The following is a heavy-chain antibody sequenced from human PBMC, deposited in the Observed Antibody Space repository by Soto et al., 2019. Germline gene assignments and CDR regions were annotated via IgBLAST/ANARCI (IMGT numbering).Heavy chain of an antibody. CDR1: GGSISSGGYY. Sequence: SETLSLTCTVSGGSISSGGYYWSWIRQHPGKGLEWIGYIYYSGSTYYNPALKSRVTISVDTSKNQFSLKLSPVTAADTAVYYCARAQLGHSYGYGRWFDPWGQGTLVTVSS. CDR2: IYYSGST. D-gene: IGHD5-18*01. V-gene: IGHV4-31*03. CDR3: ARAQLGHSYGYGRWFDP. J-gene: IGHJ5*02.